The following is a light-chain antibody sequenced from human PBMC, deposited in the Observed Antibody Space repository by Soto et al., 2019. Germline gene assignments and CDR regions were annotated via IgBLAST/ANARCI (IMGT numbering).Light chain of an antibody. J-gene: IGKJ1*01. Sequence: EMVLTQSPGTLSLSPGERATLSCRASQSVSSSYLAWYQQKPGQAPRLLIYGTSSRATAIPDRFSGSGSGTDFNLTISRLEPEDFVVYYCQQYGSSSWTFGRGTKVEIK. V-gene: IGKV3-20*01. CDR1: QSVSSSY. CDR2: GTS. CDR3: QQYGSSSWT.